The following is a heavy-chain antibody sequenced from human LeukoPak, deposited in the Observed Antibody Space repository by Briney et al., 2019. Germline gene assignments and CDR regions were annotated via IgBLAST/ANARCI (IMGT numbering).Heavy chain of an antibody. CDR3: ARHRSSIAAAPGFSDY. Sequence: SETLSLTCTVSAGSISSSSYYWGWIRQPPGKGLEWIGSIYYSGYTYYNASVESRVTISVDTSKNQFSLKLSSVTAADTAVYYCARHRSSIAAAPGFSDYWGQGTLVTVSS. CDR2: IYYSGYT. J-gene: IGHJ4*02. CDR1: AGSISSSSYY. D-gene: IGHD6-13*01. V-gene: IGHV4-39*01.